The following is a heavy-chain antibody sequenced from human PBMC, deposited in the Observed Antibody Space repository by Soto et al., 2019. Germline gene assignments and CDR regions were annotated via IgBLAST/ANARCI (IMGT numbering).Heavy chain of an antibody. CDR2: ILVGGST. CDR1: GFICSSYD. J-gene: IGHJ3*02. D-gene: IGHD1-1*01. CDR3: AKATAPSGGAFDI. V-gene: IGHV3-23*01. Sequence: PGGSLRLSCAASGFICSSYDMSWVRQAPGKGLEWVSTILVGGSTHYEDSVTGRFTISRDTSKNTVFLQMNSLTAGDTAVYYCAKATAPSGGAFDICGQGTMVTV.